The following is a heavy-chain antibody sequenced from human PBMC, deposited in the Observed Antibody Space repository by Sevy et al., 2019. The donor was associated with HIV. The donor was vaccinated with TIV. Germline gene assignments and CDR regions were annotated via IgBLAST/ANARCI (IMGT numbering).Heavy chain of an antibody. J-gene: IGHJ4*02. V-gene: IGHV1-2*02. CDR3: ASFANAADTQDY. Sequence: ASVKVSCKASGYNFTDYYMHWVRQAPGQGLEWMGCINPKSGDTNYAQKFQDRVTMTRDTSISTAYMELSRLRSDDTAVFYCASFANAADTQDYWGQGTLVTVSS. CDR2: INPKSGDT. CDR1: GYNFTDYY. D-gene: IGHD3-16*01.